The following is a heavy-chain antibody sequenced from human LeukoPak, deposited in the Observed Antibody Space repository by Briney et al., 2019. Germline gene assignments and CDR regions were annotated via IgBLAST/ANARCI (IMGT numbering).Heavy chain of an antibody. Sequence: SETLSLTCAVSGYSIRSGYYWAWIRQPPGKGLEWIGSLHHTRSTYYNPSLKSRATMSVDRSNNKFSLNLNSVTAADTAVYYCARDRESSPWELLLDYWGQGIVVTVSS. CDR3: ARDRESSPWELLLDY. CDR2: LHHTRST. D-gene: IGHD1-26*01. V-gene: IGHV4-38-2*02. J-gene: IGHJ4*02. CDR1: GYSIRSGYY.